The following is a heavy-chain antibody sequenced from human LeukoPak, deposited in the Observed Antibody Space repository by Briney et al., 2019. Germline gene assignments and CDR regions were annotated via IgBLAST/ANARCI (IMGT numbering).Heavy chain of an antibody. D-gene: IGHD1-14*01. Sequence: GGSLRLPCAASGFSFSTSTMNWVRQAPGKGLEWISSIGKTSRDMYYADSVRGRFTISRDNAKNSLFLLMNSLRVEDTSVYYCVRGDNRDYWGQGTLVTVSS. J-gene: IGHJ4*02. CDR2: IGKTSRDM. V-gene: IGHV3-21*01. CDR1: GFSFSTST. CDR3: VRGDNRDY.